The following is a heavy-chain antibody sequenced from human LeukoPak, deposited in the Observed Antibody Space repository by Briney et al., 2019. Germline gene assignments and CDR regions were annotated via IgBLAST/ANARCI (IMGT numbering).Heavy chain of an antibody. D-gene: IGHD2-21*01. V-gene: IGHV4-38-2*02. CDR3: VRDVVAPDWFDP. CDR1: GYSITSGYH. CDR2: IYHSGYT. J-gene: IGHJ5*02. Sequence: PSETLSLTCTVSGYSITSGYHWGWIRQPPGKWLEWIGSIYHSGYTDYNPSLISRVTISRDTSKNQFSLKLSSVTAADTAVYYCVRDVVAPDWFDPWGQGTLVTVSS.